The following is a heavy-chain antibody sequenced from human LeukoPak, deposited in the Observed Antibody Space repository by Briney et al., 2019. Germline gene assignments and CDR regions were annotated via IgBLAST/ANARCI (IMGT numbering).Heavy chain of an antibody. Sequence: SETLSLTCSVSIGSISSSKWWSWVRQPPGKGLEWIGEVHHIGSTNYNPSFKSRLTISVDKSKNQFSLNLSSVTAADTAVYYCARGGTSVVTLSYWGQGTLVTVSS. CDR1: IGSISSSKW. J-gene: IGHJ4*02. V-gene: IGHV4-4*02. CDR3: ARGGTSVVTLSY. CDR2: VHHIGST. D-gene: IGHD4-23*01.